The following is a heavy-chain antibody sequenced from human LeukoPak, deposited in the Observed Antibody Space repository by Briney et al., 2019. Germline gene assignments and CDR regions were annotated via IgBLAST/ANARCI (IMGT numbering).Heavy chain of an antibody. CDR2: IIPIFGTA. D-gene: IGHD1-7*01. J-gene: IGHJ4*02. CDR1: GGTFSSYA. CDR3: ASSGLLELQAFDY. Sequence: GASVKVSCKASGGTFSSYAISWVRHAPGQGLEWMGRIIPIFGTANYAQKFQGRVTITTDESTSTAYMELSSLRSEDTAVYYCASSGLLELQAFDYWGQGTLVTVSS. V-gene: IGHV1-69*05.